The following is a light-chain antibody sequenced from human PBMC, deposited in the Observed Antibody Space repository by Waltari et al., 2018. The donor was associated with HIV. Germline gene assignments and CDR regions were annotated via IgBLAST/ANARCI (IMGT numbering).Light chain of an antibody. CDR1: ALPKKY. CDR3: YSTDNSLNGV. V-gene: IGLV3-10*01. Sequence: SYELPQPLSVSVSPGQQAKITCSGDALPKKYSYWSHQKSGKAPVLVLYEDRKRPTGSPERVSGSSSGTMATLTLSEVQVDDEADYCCYSTDNSLNGVFGGGTKLTVL. J-gene: IGLJ3*02. CDR2: EDR.